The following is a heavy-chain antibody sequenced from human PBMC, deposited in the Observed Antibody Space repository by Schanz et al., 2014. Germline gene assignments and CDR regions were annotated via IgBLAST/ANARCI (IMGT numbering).Heavy chain of an antibody. CDR3: ARDGVAATTDFEY. D-gene: IGHD1-1*01. Sequence: VQLVESGGSVVQPGRSLRLSCAGSGFSFSDYGMHWVRQAPGRGLEWVAFLSFDSRHIYYADSVKGRFTISRDNAKSSLHLQMTSLRADDTAVYYCARDGVAATTDFEYWGQGALVTVSS. CDR2: LSFDSRHI. V-gene: IGHV3-21*06. J-gene: IGHJ4*02. CDR1: GFSFSDYG.